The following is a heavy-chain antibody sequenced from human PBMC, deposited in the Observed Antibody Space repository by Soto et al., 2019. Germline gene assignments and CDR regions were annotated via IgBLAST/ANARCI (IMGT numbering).Heavy chain of an antibody. V-gene: IGHV3-33*01. D-gene: IGHD6-13*01. Sequence: PVGSLRLSCAASGFTFSSYGMHWVRQAPGKGLEWVAVIWYDGSNKYYADSVKGRFTISRDNSKNTLYLQMNSLRAEDTAVYYCARDRDSSSFGAFDIWGQGTMVTVSS. CDR2: IWYDGSNK. J-gene: IGHJ3*02. CDR3: ARDRDSSSFGAFDI. CDR1: GFTFSSYG.